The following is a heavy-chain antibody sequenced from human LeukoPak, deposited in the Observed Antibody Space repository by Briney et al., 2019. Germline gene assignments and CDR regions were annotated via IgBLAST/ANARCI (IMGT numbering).Heavy chain of an antibody. CDR1: GGSISSSSYY. Sequence: PSETLSLTCTVSGGSISSSSYYWGWIRQPPGKGLEWIGSIYYSGSTYYNPSLKSRVTISVDTSKNQFSLKLSSVTAADTAVYYCARDWAWDYYYGMDVWGQGTTVTVSS. CDR3: ARDWAWDYYYGMDV. CDR2: IYYSGST. J-gene: IGHJ6*02. V-gene: IGHV4-39*07. D-gene: IGHD3-16*01.